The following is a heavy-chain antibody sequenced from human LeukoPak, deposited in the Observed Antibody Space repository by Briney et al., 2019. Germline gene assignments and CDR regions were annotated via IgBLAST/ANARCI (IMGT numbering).Heavy chain of an antibody. J-gene: IGHJ3*02. CDR2: INHSGST. D-gene: IGHD6-6*01. V-gene: IGHV4-34*01. CDR3: ARGDSSSASGAFDI. Sequence: SETLSLTCTVSGGSISGGYWSWIRQPPGRGLEWIGEINHSGSTNYNPSLKSRVTISVDTSKNQFSLKLSSVTAADTAVYYCARGDSSSASGAFDIWGQGTMVTVSS. CDR1: GGSISGGY.